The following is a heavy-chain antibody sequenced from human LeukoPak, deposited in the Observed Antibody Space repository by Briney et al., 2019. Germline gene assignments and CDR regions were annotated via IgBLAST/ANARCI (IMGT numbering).Heavy chain of an antibody. D-gene: IGHD3-3*01. Sequence: GGSLRLSCAASGFTFSSYAMHWVRQAPGKGLEWVAVISHDGSNKYYADSVKGRFTISRDNSKNTLYLQMNSLRAEDTAVYYCARDPRTIGKSGIDYWGQGTLVTVSS. CDR1: GFTFSSYA. CDR3: ARDPRTIGKSGIDY. J-gene: IGHJ4*02. CDR2: ISHDGSNK. V-gene: IGHV3-30-3*01.